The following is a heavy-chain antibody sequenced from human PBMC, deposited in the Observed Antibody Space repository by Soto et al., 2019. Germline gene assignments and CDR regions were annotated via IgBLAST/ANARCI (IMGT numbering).Heavy chain of an antibody. D-gene: IGHD5-12*01. CDR2: IYYSGST. V-gene: IGHV4-31*03. CDR3: ARDPVKSYYYSGYDQGDY. J-gene: IGHJ4*02. Sequence: QVQLQESGPGLVKPSQTLSLTCTVSGGSISSGGYYWSWIRQHPGKGLEWIGYIYYSGSTYYNPSLKSRVTIAVDASKNQFAVKLSSVTAADTAVYYCARDPVKSYYYSGYDQGDYWGQGTLVTVSS. CDR1: GGSISSGGYY.